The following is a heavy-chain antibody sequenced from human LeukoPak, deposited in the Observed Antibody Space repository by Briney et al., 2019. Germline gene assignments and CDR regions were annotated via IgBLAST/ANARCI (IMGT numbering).Heavy chain of an antibody. V-gene: IGHV4-59*01. CDR1: GGSISSYY. Sequence: PSETLSLTCTVSGGSISSYYWSWIRQPPGKGLEWIGYIYYSGSTNYNPSLKSRVTISVDTSKNQFSLKLSSVTAADTAVYYCARGHYYGSGYYYYMDVWGKGTTVTISS. CDR3: ARGHYYGSGYYYYMDV. J-gene: IGHJ6*03. D-gene: IGHD3-10*01. CDR2: IYYSGST.